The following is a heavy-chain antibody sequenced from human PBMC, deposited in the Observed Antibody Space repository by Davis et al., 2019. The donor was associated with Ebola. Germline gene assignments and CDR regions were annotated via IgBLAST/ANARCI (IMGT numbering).Heavy chain of an antibody. Sequence: GESPKTPRAAPGFPLRGSAMHRVRQASGKGLEWVGRIRSKANSYATAYAASVKGRITISRDDSKNTAYLQMTSLKTEDTAVYYGTSSSEYYYYYGMGVWGLGTTVTVSS. J-gene: IGHJ6*02. V-gene: IGHV3-73*01. CDR2: IRSKANSYAT. CDR3: TSSSEYYYYYGMGV. CDR1: GFPLRGSA.